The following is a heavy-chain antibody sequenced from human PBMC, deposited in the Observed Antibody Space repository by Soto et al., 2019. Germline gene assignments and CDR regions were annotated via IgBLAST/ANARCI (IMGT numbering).Heavy chain of an antibody. D-gene: IGHD4-17*01. CDR3: TRDGNYGHHNWFDP. J-gene: IGHJ5*02. Sequence: GGSLRLSCTASGFTFGDYTMSWVRQAPGKGLEWVGFIRSKAYGGTTEYAASVKGRFTISRDDSKSIAYLQMNSLKTEDTAVYYCTRDGNYGHHNWFDPWGQGTLVTVSS. CDR1: GFTFGDYT. V-gene: IGHV3-49*04. CDR2: IRSKAYGGTT.